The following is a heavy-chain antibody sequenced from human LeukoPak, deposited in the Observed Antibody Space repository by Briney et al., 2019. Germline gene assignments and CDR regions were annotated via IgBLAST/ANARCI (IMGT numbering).Heavy chain of an antibody. V-gene: IGHV3-48*01. CDR1: GFTFSSYS. CDR3: AKDRCSNGVGCYYYYMDV. Sequence: GWSPRLSCADSGFTFSSYSMNWVRQAPGKGLEWVSYISSSSSTIYYPHSVKGRYTSHRDNAKNSLYLQMNSLVVEDTAVYYCAKDRCSNGVGCYYYYMDVWGKGTTVTISS. D-gene: IGHD2-8*01. J-gene: IGHJ6*03. CDR2: ISSSSSTI.